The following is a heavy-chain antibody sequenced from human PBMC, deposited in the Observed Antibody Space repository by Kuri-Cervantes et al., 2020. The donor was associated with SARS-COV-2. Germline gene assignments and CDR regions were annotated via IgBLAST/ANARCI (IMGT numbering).Heavy chain of an antibody. V-gene: IGHV3-30-3*01. D-gene: IGHD2-2*01. J-gene: IGHJ3*02. CDR3: TTDPDIGVVPAAAIRGAAFDI. CDR1: GFTFSSYA. CDR2: ISYDGSNK. Sequence: GESLKISCAASGFTFSSYAMHWVRQAPGKGLEWVAVISYDGSNKYYADSVKGRFTISRDNSKNTLYLQMNSLRAEDTAVYYCTTDPDIGVVPAAAIRGAAFDIWGQGTMVTVSS.